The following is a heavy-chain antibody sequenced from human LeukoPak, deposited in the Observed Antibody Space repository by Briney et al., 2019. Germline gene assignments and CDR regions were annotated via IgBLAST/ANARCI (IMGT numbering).Heavy chain of an antibody. V-gene: IGHV4-39*01. D-gene: IGHD4-11*01. CDR3: ARHRVPHDYCD. J-gene: IGHJ4*02. CDR1: GGSIRSSYYY. Sequence: SETLSLTCTVSGGSIRSSYYYWGWIRQPPGKGLEWIGSIYYSGSTYYSPSLKSRVTISVDTSKNHFSLKLTSVTAADTAVYYCARHRVPHDYCDWGQGTLVTVSS. CDR2: IYYSGST.